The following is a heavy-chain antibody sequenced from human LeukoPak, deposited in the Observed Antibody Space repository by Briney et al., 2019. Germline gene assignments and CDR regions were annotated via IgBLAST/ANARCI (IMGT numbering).Heavy chain of an antibody. D-gene: IGHD1-26*01. CDR3: ANSEGRVKVFDY. J-gene: IGHJ4*02. CDR1: GFTFSSYA. V-gene: IGHV3-23*01. CDR2: ISGSGGST. Sequence: GGSLRLSCAASGFTFSSYAMSRVRQAPGKGLEWVSAISGSGGSTYYADSVKGRFTISRDNSKNTLYLQMNSLRAEDTAVYYCANSEGRVKVFDYWGQGTLVTVSS.